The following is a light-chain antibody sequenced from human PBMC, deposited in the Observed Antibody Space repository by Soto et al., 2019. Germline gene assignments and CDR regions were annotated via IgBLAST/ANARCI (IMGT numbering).Light chain of an antibody. V-gene: IGKV1-5*03. CDR3: QQYNDSFPYT. CDR1: QSISSW. CDR2: KTS. Sequence: DIQMTQSPSILSASLGDRVTITCRASQSISSWLAWYQQKPGKAPKLLIYKTSNLESGVPSRFSGSRSGTEFTLTVSSLQPDDFASYYCQQYNDSFPYTFGQGTKVDIK. J-gene: IGKJ2*01.